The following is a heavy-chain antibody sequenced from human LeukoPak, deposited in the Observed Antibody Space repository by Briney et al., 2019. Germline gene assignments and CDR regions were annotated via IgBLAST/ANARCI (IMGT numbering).Heavy chain of an antibody. CDR2: INPNSGGT. D-gene: IGHD3-10*02. CDR3: ARDLFSGAALSGYFDY. J-gene: IGHJ4*02. Sequence: ASVKVSCKASGYTFTGYYMHWVRQAPGQGLEWMGWINPNSGGTSYAQKFQGRVTMTRDTSISTAYMELSRLISDDTAVYYCARDLFSGAALSGYFDYWGQGTVVSVSS. V-gene: IGHV1-2*02. CDR1: GYTFTGYY.